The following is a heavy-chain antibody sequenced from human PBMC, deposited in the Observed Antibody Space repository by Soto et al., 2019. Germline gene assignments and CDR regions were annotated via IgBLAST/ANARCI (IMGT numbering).Heavy chain of an antibody. J-gene: IGHJ5*02. D-gene: IGHD2-2*03. V-gene: IGHV3-30-3*01. Sequence: GGSLRLSCAASGFTFSSYAMHWVRQAPGKGLEWVAVISYDGSNEYYADSVEGRFTISRDNSKNTLYLQMNSLRAEDTAVYYCARDLMDIVVVPAASNWFDPWGQGTLVTVSS. CDR1: GFTFSSYA. CDR3: ARDLMDIVVVPAASNWFDP. CDR2: ISYDGSNE.